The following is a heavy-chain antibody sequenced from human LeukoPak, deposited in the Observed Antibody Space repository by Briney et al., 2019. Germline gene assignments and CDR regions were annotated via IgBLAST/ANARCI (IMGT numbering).Heavy chain of an antibody. CDR1: GYTFTTYD. CDR2: MNPKSGYT. Sequence: GASVKVSCKASGYTFTTYDINWVRQATGQGLERMGWMNPKSGYTGYAQKFQGRVTMTRDTSISTAYMEVSSLRSEDTAVYYCARVAGSIDYWGQGTLVTVSS. V-gene: IGHV1-8*01. D-gene: IGHD1-26*01. J-gene: IGHJ4*02. CDR3: ARVAGSIDY.